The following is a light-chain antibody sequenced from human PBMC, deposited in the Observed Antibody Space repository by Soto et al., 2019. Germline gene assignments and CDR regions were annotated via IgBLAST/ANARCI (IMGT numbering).Light chain of an antibody. CDR2: DVA. J-gene: IGLJ1*01. CDR1: SSDVGGSNF. V-gene: IGLV2-14*03. Sequence: QSVLTQPASVSDSPGQSITISCTGTSSDVGGSNFVSWYQQYPGKPPKLIIYDVANRPSGVSNRFSGSKSGSTASLIISRLQTEDEADYYCVSYTSSTTDVFGTGTKVTVL. CDR3: VSYTSSTTDV.